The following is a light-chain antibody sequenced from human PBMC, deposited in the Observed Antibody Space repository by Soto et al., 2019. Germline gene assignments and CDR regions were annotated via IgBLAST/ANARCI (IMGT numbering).Light chain of an antibody. CDR3: QQYNSLHVA. Sequence: DIQMTQSPSTLSASVGDRVTITCRASQSISNWLAWYQQKPGKAPKLLIYDASTLLTDVPSTFSGSGSGTEFTLTISSLQPDDVATYYCQQYNSLHVAFGQGTKVELK. CDR2: DAS. CDR1: QSISNW. J-gene: IGKJ1*01. V-gene: IGKV1-5*01.